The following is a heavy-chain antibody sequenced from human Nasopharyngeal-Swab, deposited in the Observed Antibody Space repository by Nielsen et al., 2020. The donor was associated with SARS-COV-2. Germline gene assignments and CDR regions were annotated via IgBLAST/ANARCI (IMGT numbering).Heavy chain of an antibody. V-gene: IGHV3-48*01. CDR3: ARDAFLEWIQLWFPFDY. D-gene: IGHD5-18*01. Sequence: GEPLKISCAASGFTFSSYSMNWVRQAPGKGLEWVSYISSSSSTIYYADSVKGRFTISRDNAKNSLYLQMNSLRAEDTAVYYCARDAFLEWIQLWFPFDYWGQGTLVTVSS. CDR1: GFTFSSYS. J-gene: IGHJ4*02. CDR2: ISSSSSTI.